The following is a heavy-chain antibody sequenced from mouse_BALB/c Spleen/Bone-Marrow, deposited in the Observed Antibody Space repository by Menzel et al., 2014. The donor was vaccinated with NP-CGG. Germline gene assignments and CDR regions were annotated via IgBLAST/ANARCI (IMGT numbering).Heavy chain of an antibody. V-gene: IGHV5-6-5*01. CDR1: GFTFSSYA. CDR3: ARGGGYDYGHYYAMDY. Sequence: EVQVVESGGGLVKPGGSLKLSCAASGFTFSSYAMSWVRQTPEKRLEWVASISSGGSTYYLDSVKGRFTISRDNARNILYLQMSSLRSEDTAMYYCARGGGYDYGHYYAMDYWGQGTSVTVSS. CDR2: ISSGGST. D-gene: IGHD2-4*01. J-gene: IGHJ4*01.